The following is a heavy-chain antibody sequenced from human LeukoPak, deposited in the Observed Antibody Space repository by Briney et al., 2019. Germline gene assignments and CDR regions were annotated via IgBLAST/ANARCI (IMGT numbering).Heavy chain of an antibody. CDR2: TYYRSKWYN. CDR3: ARDIVAVPAAQVPYYYGMDV. J-gene: IGHJ6*02. Sequence: SQTLSLTCAISGDSVSSNSAAWNWIRQSPSRGLEWLGRTYYRSKWYNDYAVSVKSRITINPDTSKNQFSLQLNSVTPEDTAVYYCARDIVAVPAAQVPYYYGMDVWGQGTTVTVSS. V-gene: IGHV6-1*01. CDR1: GDSVSSNSAA. D-gene: IGHD2-2*01.